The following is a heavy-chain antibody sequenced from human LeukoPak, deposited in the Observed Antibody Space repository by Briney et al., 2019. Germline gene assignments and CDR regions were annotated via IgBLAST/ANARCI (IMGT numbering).Heavy chain of an antibody. V-gene: IGHV4-59*01. D-gene: IGHD3-16*01. CDR3: ARALPNYDYVWGSYPPASLDY. Sequence: SETLSLTCTVSGGSLSSYYWSWIRQPPGKGLEWIGYIYYSGSTNYNPSLKSRVTISVDTSKNQFSLKLSSVTAADTAVYYCARALPNYDYVWGSYPPASLDYWGQGTLVTVSS. J-gene: IGHJ4*02. CDR2: IYYSGST. CDR1: GGSLSSYY.